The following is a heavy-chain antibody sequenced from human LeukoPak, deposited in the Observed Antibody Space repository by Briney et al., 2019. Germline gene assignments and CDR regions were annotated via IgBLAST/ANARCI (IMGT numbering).Heavy chain of an antibody. CDR1: GYSISSGYY. Sequence: SETLSLTCTVSGYSISSGYYWGWIRQPPGKGLEWIGSIYYSGSTYYNPSLKSRVTISVDTSKNQFSLKLSSVTAADTAVYYCARVPHLDPWGQGTLVTVSS. J-gene: IGHJ5*02. CDR3: ARVPHLDP. CDR2: IYYSGST. V-gene: IGHV4-38-2*02.